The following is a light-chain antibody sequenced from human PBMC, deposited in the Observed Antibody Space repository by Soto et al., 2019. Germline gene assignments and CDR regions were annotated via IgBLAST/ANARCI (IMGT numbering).Light chain of an antibody. CDR3: AAWDDSLNVVL. J-gene: IGLJ2*01. V-gene: IGLV1-36*01. CDR1: TSNIGNNA. Sequence: QSVLTQPTSVSGAPRQRVSISCSGATSNIGNNAVNWYQQLPGKAPKLLIYFDDLMPSGVSDRFSGSKSGTSASLAISGLQSEDEADYYCAAWDDSLNVVLFGGGTKLTVL. CDR2: FDD.